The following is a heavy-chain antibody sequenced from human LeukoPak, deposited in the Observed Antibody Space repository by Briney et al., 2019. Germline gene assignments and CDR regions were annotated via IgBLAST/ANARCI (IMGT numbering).Heavy chain of an antibody. CDR2: INHSGST. CDR3: ARSPYDSSGYYDY. CDR1: GGSFSGYY. V-gene: IGHV4-34*01. D-gene: IGHD3-22*01. J-gene: IGHJ4*02. Sequence: SETLSLTCAVYGGSFSGYYWSWIRQPPGKGLEWIGDINHSGSTNYNPSLKSRVTISVDTSKNQFSLKLSSVTAADTAVYYCARSPYDSSGYYDYWGQGTLVTVSS.